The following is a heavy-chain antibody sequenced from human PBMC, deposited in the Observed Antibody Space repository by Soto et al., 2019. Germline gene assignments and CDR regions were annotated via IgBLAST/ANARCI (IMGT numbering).Heavy chain of an antibody. CDR3: ARARSLAYGMDV. CDR1: GGSVSSGSYY. D-gene: IGHD3-10*01. CDR2: IYYSGST. Sequence: SETLSLTCTVSGGSVSSGSYYWSWIRQPPGKGLEWIGYIYYSGSTNYDPSLKSRVTISVDTSKNQFSLKLSSVTAADTAVYYCARARSLAYGMDVWGQGTTVTVSS. J-gene: IGHJ6*02. V-gene: IGHV4-61*01.